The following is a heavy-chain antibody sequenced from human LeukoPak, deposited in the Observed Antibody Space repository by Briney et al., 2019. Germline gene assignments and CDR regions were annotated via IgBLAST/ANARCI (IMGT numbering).Heavy chain of an antibody. J-gene: IGHJ4*02. Sequence: GSLLLSCAASGFTFSSYWMSWVREAPGKGVEGVANIKQDGSEKYYVDSVKGRFTISRDNAKNSLYLQMNSLRAEDTAVYYCARVRALGTSCFDYWGQGTLVTVSS. D-gene: IGHD2-2*01. CDR3: ARVRALGTSCFDY. CDR2: IKQDGSEK. CDR1: GFTFSSYW. V-gene: IGHV3-7*04.